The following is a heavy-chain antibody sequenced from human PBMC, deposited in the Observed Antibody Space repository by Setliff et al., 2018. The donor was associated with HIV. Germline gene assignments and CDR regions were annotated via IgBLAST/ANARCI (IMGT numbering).Heavy chain of an antibody. J-gene: IGHJ4*02. CDR3: ARALHYYDSSGYSDY. D-gene: IGHD3-22*01. V-gene: IGHV1-18*01. CDR2: ISAYNGNT. CDR1: GYTFTSYG. Sequence: EASVKVSCKASGYTFTSYGIIWVRQAPGQGLEWMGWISAYNGNTNYAQKLQGRLTMTTDTSTSTAYMELRSLRSDDTAVYYCARALHYYDSSGYSDYWGQGTLVTVYS.